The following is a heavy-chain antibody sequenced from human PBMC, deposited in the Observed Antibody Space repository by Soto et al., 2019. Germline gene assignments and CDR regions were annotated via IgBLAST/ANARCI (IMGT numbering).Heavy chain of an antibody. Sequence: EVQLLESGGGLVQPGGSLRLSCAASGFTFSNFAMFWVRQAPGKGLEWVSTISRTGGAAHYADSVNGRFTISRDNSKNTLFLQMNSVRAEDTALYYCAIAYDYVWGSDPRELDYWGQGTLVTVSS. CDR3: AIAYDYVWGSDPRELDY. D-gene: IGHD3-16*02. V-gene: IGHV3-23*01. CDR2: ISRTGGAA. J-gene: IGHJ4*02. CDR1: GFTFSNFA.